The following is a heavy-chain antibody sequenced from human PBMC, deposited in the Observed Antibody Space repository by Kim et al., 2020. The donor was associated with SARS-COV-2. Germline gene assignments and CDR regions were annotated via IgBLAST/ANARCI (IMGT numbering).Heavy chain of an antibody. J-gene: IGHJ6*02. V-gene: IGHV3-23*01. CDR3: ATTEAMYGRTWFRTDV. Sequence: GGSLRLSCAASGFNFRANTVTWVRQAPGKGLEWVSTLSASSSSADYTDFMKGRFTISRDNSKNMLYLPMSSLRGEDTAIDYFATTEAMYGRTWFRTDVWGQGTTV. CDR1: GFNFRANT. CDR2: LSASSSSA. D-gene: IGHD1-1*01.